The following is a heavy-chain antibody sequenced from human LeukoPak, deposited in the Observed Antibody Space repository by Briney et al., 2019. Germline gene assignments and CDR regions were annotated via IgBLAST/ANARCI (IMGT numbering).Heavy chain of an antibody. D-gene: IGHD5-24*01. V-gene: IGHV1-46*01. CDR3: ARDPGLMADGYNGNY. CDR1: GYTFTSYY. CDR2: INPSNGIT. Sequence: GASVKVSCKASGYTFTSYYMHWVRQAPGQGLEWMGIINPSNGITTYAQKFQDRVTMTRDTSTSTVYMELSSLRSEDTAVYYCARDPGLMADGYNGNYWGQGTLVTVSS. J-gene: IGHJ4*02.